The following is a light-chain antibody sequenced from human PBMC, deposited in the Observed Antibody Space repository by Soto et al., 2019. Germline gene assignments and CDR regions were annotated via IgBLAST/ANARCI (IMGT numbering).Light chain of an antibody. V-gene: IGKV3-20*01. CDR2: GAS. CDR3: QQYGNSRWT. J-gene: IGKJ1*01. CDR1: QCVSSRY. Sequence: EIVLTQSPGTLSLSPGERATLSCRASQCVSSRYLAWYQQKPGQAPRLLISGASTRATGFPDRFSGSGSGTDFTLTISRLEPEDFAVYYCQQYGNSRWTFGQGTKVEIK.